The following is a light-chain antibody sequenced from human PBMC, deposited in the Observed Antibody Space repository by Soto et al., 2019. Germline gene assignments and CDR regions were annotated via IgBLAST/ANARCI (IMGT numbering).Light chain of an antibody. V-gene: IGKV3-20*01. CDR1: QGVDNY. CDR3: HQYGVSPVT. Sequence: EIVLTQSPGTLSWSPGERATLSCRASQGVDNYLAWYQQKPLQAPRLLIYGASSRATGIPDRFSGSGYGTDFTLTISRLEPEDFALYYCHQYGVSPVTFGQGTTVEIK. J-gene: IGKJ1*01. CDR2: GAS.